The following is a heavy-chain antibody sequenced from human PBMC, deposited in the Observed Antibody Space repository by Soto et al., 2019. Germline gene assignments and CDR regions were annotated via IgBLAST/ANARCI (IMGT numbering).Heavy chain of an antibody. D-gene: IGHD1-26*01. CDR2: IYYSGST. V-gene: IGHV4-39*01. J-gene: IGHJ3*02. CDR3: ADCSGTYNDAFDI. CDR1: GGSISSSSLY. Sequence: QLELQESGPGLVRPSETLSLTCTVSGGSISSSSLYWGWIRQPPGKALEWIGSIYYSGSTYYNPSFKNRVTVSVDKSKHQFSLRLHSVTAADTAVFYWADCSGTYNDAFDIWGQGTRVTVSS.